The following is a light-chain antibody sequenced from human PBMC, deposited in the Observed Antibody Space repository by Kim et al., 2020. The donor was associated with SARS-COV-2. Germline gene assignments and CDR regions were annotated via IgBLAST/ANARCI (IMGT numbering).Light chain of an antibody. CDR3: QVWDSSSDHPGV. CDR2: YDS. V-gene: IGLV3-21*04. J-gene: IGLJ2*01. CDR1: NIGRKS. Sequence: SYELTQPPSVSVAPGKAARFTCGGDNIGRKSVHWYQQRPGQAPVLVIYYDSDRPSGIPERFSGSNSGNTATLTINRVEAGDEADYYCQVWDSSSDHPGVF.